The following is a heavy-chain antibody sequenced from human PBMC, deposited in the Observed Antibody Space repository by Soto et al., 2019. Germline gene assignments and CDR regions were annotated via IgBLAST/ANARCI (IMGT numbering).Heavy chain of an antibody. J-gene: IGHJ6*02. Sequence: GGSLRLSCAASGFTFSSYGMHWVRQAPGKGLEWVAVIWYDGSNKYYADSVKGRFTISRDNSKNTLYLQMNSLRAEDTAVYYCARDRPPYDFWSGYPTGMDVWGQGTTVTVSS. V-gene: IGHV3-33*08. CDR1: GFTFSSYG. CDR3: ARDRPPYDFWSGYPTGMDV. D-gene: IGHD3-3*01. CDR2: IWYDGSNK.